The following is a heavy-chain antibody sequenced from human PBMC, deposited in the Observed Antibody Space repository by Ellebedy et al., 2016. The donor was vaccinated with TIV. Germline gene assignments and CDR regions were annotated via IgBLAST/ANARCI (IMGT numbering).Heavy chain of an antibody. CDR2: IIPISGTT. CDR1: GGTFSNYG. D-gene: IGHD6-13*01. V-gene: IGHV1-69*13. Sequence: SVKVSXXASGGTFSNYGISWVRQAPGQGLEWMGGIIPISGTTNYAQKFQGRVTITAGEITSTSYMELRGLGSEDTAVYYCAAGPYSSTWYYWFDPWGQGTLVTVSS. CDR3: AAGPYSSTWYYWFDP. J-gene: IGHJ5*02.